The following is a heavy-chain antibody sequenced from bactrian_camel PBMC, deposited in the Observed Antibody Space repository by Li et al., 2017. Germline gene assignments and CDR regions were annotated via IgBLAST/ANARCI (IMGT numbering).Heavy chain of an antibody. V-gene: IGHV3-2*01. D-gene: IGHD4*01. Sequence: HVQLVESGGGSVQAGGSLRLSCMTSGYSGDCMGWFRQASGQDREAVATISEYGHRTYYADSVKGRYTVSLDNAKKTLYLEMNSLKPEDSGMYYCAASQGQPCYYSDYDYGMDYSHKGTQVTVS. CDR1: GYSGDC. J-gene: IGHJ7*01. CDR2: ISEYGHRT.